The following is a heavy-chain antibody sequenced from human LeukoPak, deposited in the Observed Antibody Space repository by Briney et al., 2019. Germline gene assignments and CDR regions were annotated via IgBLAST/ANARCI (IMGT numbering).Heavy chain of an antibody. CDR1: GGSISSGNYY. Sequence: SQTLSLTCTVSGGSISSGNYYWSWIRRPPGKGLEWIGYIYYSGSTYYNVSFKSRVTISLDMSKKQFSLKLSAVSAADTAVYYCAREKSPPPGHYYGMDVWGQGTTVTASS. CDR3: AREKSPPPGHYYGMDV. CDR2: IYYSGST. V-gene: IGHV4-30-4*01. J-gene: IGHJ6*02.